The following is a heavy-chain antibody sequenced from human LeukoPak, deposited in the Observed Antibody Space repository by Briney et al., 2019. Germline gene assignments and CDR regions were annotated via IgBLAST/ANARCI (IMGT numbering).Heavy chain of an antibody. CDR1: GYTFTGYY. CDR2: INPNSGGT. V-gene: IGHV1-2*06. CDR3: ARTDSYYCGSESRSLDY. J-gene: IGHJ4*02. D-gene: IGHD3-10*01. Sequence: PGASVKVSCKASGYTFTGYYLHWVRQAPGQGLEWMGRINPNSGGTNYAQKFQGRVTMTRDTSISTAYMELSRLRSDDTAVYFCARTDSYYCGSESRSLDYWGQGTLVTVSS.